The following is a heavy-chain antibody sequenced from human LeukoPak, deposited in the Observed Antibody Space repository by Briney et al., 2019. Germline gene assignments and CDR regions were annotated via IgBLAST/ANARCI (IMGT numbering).Heavy chain of an antibody. CDR1: SGSISSSSYY. Sequence: SETLSLTCTVSSGSISSSSYYWGWIRQPPGKGLEWIVSIYYSGSTYYNPSLKSRVTISVDTSKNQFSLKLSSVTAADTAVYYCASLPTVYSRGYLALWGQGTLVTVSS. V-gene: IGHV4-39*07. CDR2: IYYSGST. CDR3: ASLPTVYSRGYLAL. J-gene: IGHJ4*02. D-gene: IGHD3-22*01.